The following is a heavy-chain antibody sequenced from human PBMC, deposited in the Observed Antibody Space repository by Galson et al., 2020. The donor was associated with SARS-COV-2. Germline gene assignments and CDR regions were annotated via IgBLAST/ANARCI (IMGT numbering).Heavy chain of an antibody. Sequence: GESLKISCAASGFTFTIYTMNWVRQAPGKGLEWVAVIWYDGSNKYYADSVKGRFTISRDNSKNTLYLQMNSLRAEDTAVYYCARDLGIAAAGTSPEYFQHWGQGTLVTVSS. J-gene: IGHJ1*01. D-gene: IGHD6-13*01. V-gene: IGHV3-33*08. CDR2: IWYDGSNK. CDR3: ARDLGIAAAGTSPEYFQH. CDR1: GFTFTIYT.